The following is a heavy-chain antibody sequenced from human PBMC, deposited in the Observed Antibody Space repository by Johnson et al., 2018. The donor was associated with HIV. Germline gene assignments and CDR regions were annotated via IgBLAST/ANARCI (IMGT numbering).Heavy chain of an antibody. CDR2: INWNGGST. CDR1: GFTFDDYG. D-gene: IGHD3-16*01. V-gene: IGHV3-20*04. J-gene: IGHJ3*02. CDR3: AWSGGVGWVPHGAFEI. Sequence: VQLVESGGGVVRPGGSLRLSCAASGFTFDDYGMSWVRQAPGKGLQWVSGINWNGGSTGYADSVKGRFTISSDNAKNSLYLQMNSLRAEDTAGDYCAWSGGVGWVPHGAFEIWGQGTMVTVSS.